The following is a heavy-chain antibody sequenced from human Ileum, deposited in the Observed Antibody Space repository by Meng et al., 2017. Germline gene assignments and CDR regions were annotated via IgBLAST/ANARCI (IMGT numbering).Heavy chain of an antibody. J-gene: IGHJ3*01. Sequence: SETLSLTCTVSGGSISSYYWSWIRQPPGKGLEWIGYIYYSGSTNYNPSLKSRVTISVDTSKNQFSLVLSAVTAADSAVYYCARDSYDSTVWGQGTMVTVSS. CDR3: ARDSYDSTV. V-gene: IGHV4-59*01. CDR1: GGSISSYY. D-gene: IGHD3-22*01. CDR2: IYYSGST.